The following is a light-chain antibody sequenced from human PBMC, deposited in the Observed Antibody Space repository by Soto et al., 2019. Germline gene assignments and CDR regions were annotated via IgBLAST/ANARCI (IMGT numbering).Light chain of an antibody. V-gene: IGLV2-23*01. J-gene: IGLJ3*02. CDR1: SSDVGGYNL. CDR3: CSYAGSSTWV. CDR2: EDI. Sequence: QSALTQPASVSGSPGQSITISCTGTSSDVGGYNLVSWYQQHPGKAPKLMIYEDIKRPSGVSNRFSGSKSGNTASLTISGLQAEDEADYHCCSYAGSSTWVFGGGTKVTVL.